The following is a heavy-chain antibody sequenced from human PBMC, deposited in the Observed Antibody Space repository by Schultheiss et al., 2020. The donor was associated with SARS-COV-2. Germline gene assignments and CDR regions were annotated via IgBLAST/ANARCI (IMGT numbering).Heavy chain of an antibody. V-gene: IGHV3-23*01. CDR2: VSGSGGGT. J-gene: IGHJ6*02. CDR1: GFTFSSYA. Sequence: GGSLRLSCAASGFTFSSYAMRWVRQAPGKGLERVSVVSGSGGGTFYADSVKCRFTISRDNSNNTLFLHVSTLRAEDTALYYCARDRANPGGMDVWGQGTTVTVSS. D-gene: IGHD4/OR15-4a*01. CDR3: ARDRANPGGMDV.